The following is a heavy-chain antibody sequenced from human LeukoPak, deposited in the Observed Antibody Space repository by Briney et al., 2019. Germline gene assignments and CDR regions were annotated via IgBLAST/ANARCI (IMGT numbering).Heavy chain of an antibody. CDR1: GFTFSRNA. CDR3: ARDFLPGAPDFFDH. J-gene: IGHJ4*02. CDR2: VSYDGNTK. D-gene: IGHD2-8*02. Sequence: PGGPLRLSCAASGFTFSRNAMHWVRQTPGKGLEWVAVVSYDGNTKYYADSVKGRFTISRDNSENTIYLQVSSLRADDTALYYCARDFLPGAPDFFDHWGQGTLVTVSS. V-gene: IGHV3-30-3*01.